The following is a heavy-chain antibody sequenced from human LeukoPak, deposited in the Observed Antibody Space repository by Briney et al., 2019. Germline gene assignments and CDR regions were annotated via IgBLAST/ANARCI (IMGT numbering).Heavy chain of an antibody. J-gene: IGHJ4*02. CDR3: APDLRGSAWLLDD. Sequence: RSGGSLRLSCVASGFTFSNYAMTWVRQAPGKGLEWVSLISGSGASTYYPDSVKGRFTISRDNSKNTLNLQMNSLRAEDTAVYYCAPDLRGSAWLLDDWGQGTLVTVSS. V-gene: IGHV3-23*01. CDR2: ISGSGAST. CDR1: GFTFSNYA. D-gene: IGHD3-9*01.